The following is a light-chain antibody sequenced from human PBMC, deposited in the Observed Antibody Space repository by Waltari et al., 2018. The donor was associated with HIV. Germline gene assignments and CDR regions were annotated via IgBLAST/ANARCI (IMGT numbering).Light chain of an antibody. CDR1: PANTGATF. V-gene: IGLV1-47*01. J-gene: IGLJ2*01. CDR2: RDN. CDR3: AVLDDTLGGGV. Sequence: VLTQPPSASGTPRQKVTIPCSAGPANTGATFAYWFQQFPGTAPKLLIYRDNLRHSGVPARFSGSKSGTSASLTISGLRSDDEAHYFCAVLDDTLGGGVFGGGTKLTVL.